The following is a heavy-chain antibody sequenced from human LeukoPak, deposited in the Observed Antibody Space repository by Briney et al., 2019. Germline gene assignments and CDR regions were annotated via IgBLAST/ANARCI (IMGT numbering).Heavy chain of an antibody. Sequence: GRSLRLSCAASGFTFSSYAMHWVRQAPGKGLEWVAVISYDGSNKYYADSVKGRFTISRDNSKNTLYLQMNSLRAEDTAVYYCASPGYSYGFYFDYGGQGTLVTVSS. V-gene: IGHV3-30*04. D-gene: IGHD5-18*01. CDR3: ASPGYSYGFYFDY. CDR2: ISYDGSNK. CDR1: GFTFSSYA. J-gene: IGHJ4*02.